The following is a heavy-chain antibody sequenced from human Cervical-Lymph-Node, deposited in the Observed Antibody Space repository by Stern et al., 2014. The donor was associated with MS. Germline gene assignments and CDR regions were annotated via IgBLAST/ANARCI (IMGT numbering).Heavy chain of an antibody. D-gene: IGHD4-17*01. V-gene: IGHV4-34*01. Sequence: QVQLQQWGAGLLKPSETLSLTCAVYGGSFSGYYWSWIRQPPGKGLEWIGEINHSGSTKSNPSLKSRCPLSVNTSQNQFSLKRSSVTAADTAVYYCARGGETYGDYLFGWYFDLWGRGTLVTVSS. J-gene: IGHJ2*01. CDR3: ARGGETYGDYLFGWYFDL. CDR2: INHSGST. CDR1: GGSFSGYY.